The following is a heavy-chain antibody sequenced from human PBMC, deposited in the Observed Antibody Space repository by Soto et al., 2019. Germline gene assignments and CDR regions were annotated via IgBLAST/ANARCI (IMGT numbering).Heavy chain of an antibody. V-gene: IGHV1-69*06. D-gene: IGHD3-22*01. CDR2: IIPIFGTA. CDR1: GGTFSSYA. CDR3: ARNYYDSSGYPYNWFDP. J-gene: IGHJ5*02. Sequence: EASVKVSCKASGGTFSSYAISWVRQAPGQGLEWMGGIIPIFGTANYAQKFQGRVTITADKSTSTAYMELSSLRSEDTAVYYCARNYYDSSGYPYNWFDPWGQGTLVTVSS.